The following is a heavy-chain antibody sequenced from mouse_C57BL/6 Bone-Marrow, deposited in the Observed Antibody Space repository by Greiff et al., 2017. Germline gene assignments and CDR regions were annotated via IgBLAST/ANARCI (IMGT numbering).Heavy chain of an antibody. D-gene: IGHD1-1*01. CDR2: IYPRSGNT. Sequence: VQLQESGAELARPGASVKLSCKASGYTFTSYGISWLKQRTGQGLEWIGEIYPRSGNTYYNEKFKGKATLTADKSSSTAYMELRSLTSEDSAVYFCAIYYYGIFAYWGQGTLVTVSA. CDR1: GYTFTSYG. V-gene: IGHV1-81*01. CDR3: AIYYYGIFAY. J-gene: IGHJ3*01.